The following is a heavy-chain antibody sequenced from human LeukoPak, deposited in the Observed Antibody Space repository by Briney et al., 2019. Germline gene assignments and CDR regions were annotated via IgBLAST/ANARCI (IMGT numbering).Heavy chain of an antibody. CDR3: ARRLSLRFDAFAV. CDR1: GFTFDDYA. V-gene: IGHV3-9*01. D-gene: IGHD3-3*01. Sequence: GRSLRLSCAASGFTFDDYAMHWVRHAPGKGLEWVSSMSDIGPNTYYADSVKGRFTISRDTSKNTLFLQMNSLSAEDTALYFCARRLSLRFDAFAVWGPGTVVTVSS. J-gene: IGHJ3*01. CDR2: MSDIGPNT.